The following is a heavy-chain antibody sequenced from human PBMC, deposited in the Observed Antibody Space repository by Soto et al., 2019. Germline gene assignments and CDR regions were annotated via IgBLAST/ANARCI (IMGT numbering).Heavy chain of an antibody. Sequence: GAPVKVSCKASGYTFTSYYMHWVRQAPGQGLEWMGIINPSGGSTSYAQKFQGRVTMTRDTSTSTVYMELSSLRSEDTAVYYCARVSYYYDSSGYYYFDYWGQGTLVTVSS. D-gene: IGHD3-22*01. CDR2: INPSGGST. J-gene: IGHJ4*02. CDR3: ARVSYYYDSSGYYYFDY. V-gene: IGHV1-46*01. CDR1: GYTFTSYY.